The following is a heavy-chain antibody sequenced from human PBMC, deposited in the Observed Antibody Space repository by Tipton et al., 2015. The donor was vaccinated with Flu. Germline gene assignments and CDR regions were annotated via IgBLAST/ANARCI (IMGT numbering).Heavy chain of an antibody. CDR2: TYFTGST. J-gene: IGHJ4*02. CDR1: GGSISSHY. CDR3: ARSYNSGAGSYYGY. D-gene: IGHD3-10*01. V-gene: IGHV4-59*08. Sequence: TLSLTCTVSGGSISSHYWSWIRQPPGKGLEWIGYTYFTGSTKYSSSLKSRVTISVDTSKNQFSLKLSSVTAADTAVYYCARSYNSGAGSYYGYWGQGTPVTVSS.